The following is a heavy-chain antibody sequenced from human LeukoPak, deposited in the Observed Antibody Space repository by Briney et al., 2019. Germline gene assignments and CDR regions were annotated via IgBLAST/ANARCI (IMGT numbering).Heavy chain of an antibody. V-gene: IGHV3-30*18. CDR2: ISYDGSNK. D-gene: IGHD3-16*01. Sequence: PGGSLRLSCAASGFTFSSYGMHWVRQAPGKGLEWVALISYDGSNKYYADPVKGRFTISRDNSKNTLYLQMNSLRVEDTAVYYCAKPAYAGYYYYLDVWGKGTTVTVSS. J-gene: IGHJ6*03. CDR1: GFTFSSYG. CDR3: AKPAYAGYYYYLDV.